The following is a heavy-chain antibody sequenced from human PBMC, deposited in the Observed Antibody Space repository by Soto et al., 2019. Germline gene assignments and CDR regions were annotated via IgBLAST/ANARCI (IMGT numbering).Heavy chain of an antibody. Sequence: SDTCSVADGSISSGDYYCSRIRQPPGKGLEWIGYIYYSGSTYYNPSLKSRVTISVDTSKNQFSLKLSSVTAADTAVYYCAREQLLWFGDGLDVWGQGTTVTVSS. J-gene: IGHJ6*02. CDR3: AREQLLWFGDGLDV. V-gene: IGHV4-30-4*01. CDR1: DGSISSGDYY. D-gene: IGHD3-10*01. CDR2: IYYSGST.